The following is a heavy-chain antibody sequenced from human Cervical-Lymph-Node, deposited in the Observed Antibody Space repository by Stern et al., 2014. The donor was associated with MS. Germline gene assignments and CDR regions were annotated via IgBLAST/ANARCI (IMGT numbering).Heavy chain of an antibody. CDR1: GFTFSNAW. D-gene: IGHD6-13*01. V-gene: IGHV3-15*01. CDR3: TTGQQLGGDY. Sequence: EVQLVESGGGLVKPGGSLRLSCAASGFTFSNAWMSWVRQAPGKGLEWVGRIKSKTVGGTTDYAAPVKGRFTNSRDDSKNTLYLQMNSLKTEDTAVYYCTTGQQLGGDYWGQGTLVTVSS. CDR2: IKSKTVGGTT. J-gene: IGHJ4*02.